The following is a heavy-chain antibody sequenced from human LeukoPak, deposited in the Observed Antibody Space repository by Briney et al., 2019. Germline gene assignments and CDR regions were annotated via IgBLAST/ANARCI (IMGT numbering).Heavy chain of an antibody. J-gene: IGHJ3*02. CDR1: GFTFDDYA. V-gene: IGHV3-43*02. CDR3: VKGSSAFDAFDI. D-gene: IGHD6-6*01. Sequence: PGGSLRLSCAASGFTFDDYAMHWVRQAPGKGLEWVSLISGDGGSTYYADSVKGRFAISRDNSKNSLYLQMNSLRTEDTALYYCVKGSSAFDAFDIWGQGTMVNVSS. CDR2: ISGDGGST.